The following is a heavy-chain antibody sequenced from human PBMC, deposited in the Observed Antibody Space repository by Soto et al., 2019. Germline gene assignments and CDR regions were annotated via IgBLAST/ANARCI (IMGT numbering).Heavy chain of an antibody. D-gene: IGHD2-15*01. CDR3: ARDLPRYCSGGSCYSVDY. CDR2: NSAYHGNT. CDR1: GYIFTSYG. V-gene: IGHV1-18*01. J-gene: IGHJ4*02. Sequence: ASVKVSCKASGYIFTSYGISWVRQAPGQGLEWMGWNSAYHGNTNYAQKLQGRVTMTTDTSTSTAYMELRSLRSDDTAVYYCARDLPRYCSGGSCYSVDYWGQGTLVTVSS.